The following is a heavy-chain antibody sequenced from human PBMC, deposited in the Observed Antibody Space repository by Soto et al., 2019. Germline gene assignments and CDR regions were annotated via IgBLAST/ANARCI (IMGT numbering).Heavy chain of an antibody. D-gene: IGHD5-18*01. J-gene: IGHJ4*02. V-gene: IGHV1-2*02. Sequence: QVQLVQSGAETKKPGASVRVFCKTSGYTFTYFYIHWVRLAPGQGLEWMGWINPKNGGTSHAQKFQGRVTMTRDTSISTVYMELNSLTSDDRGIYYCARRDSSGSFDFWGQGTLVTVSS. CDR1: GYTFTYFY. CDR2: INPKNGGT. CDR3: ARRDSSGSFDF.